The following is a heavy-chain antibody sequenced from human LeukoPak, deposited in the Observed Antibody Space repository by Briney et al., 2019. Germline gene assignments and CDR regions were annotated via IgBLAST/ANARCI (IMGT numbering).Heavy chain of an antibody. CDR3: ARDPAGYYYGSGSSYFDY. J-gene: IGHJ4*02. CDR1: GFTFSRYW. D-gene: IGHD3-10*01. V-gene: IGHV3-74*01. CDR2: IDVAGSTT. Sequence: GGSLRLSCAASGFTFSRYWMHWVRQAPGKGLVWVSRIDVAGSTTSYADSVKGRFTISRDNPKNTLYLQMNSLRAEDTAIYYCARDPAGYYYGSGSSYFDYWGLGTLVTVSS.